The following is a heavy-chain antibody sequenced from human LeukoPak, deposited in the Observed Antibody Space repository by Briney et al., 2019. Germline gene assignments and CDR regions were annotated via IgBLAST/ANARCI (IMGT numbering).Heavy chain of an antibody. V-gene: IGHV4-39*01. Sequence: PSETLSLTRTVSGGSISSSSYYWGWIHQPPGKGLEWIGSIYYSGSTYYNPSLKSRVTISVDTSKNQFSLKLSSVTAADTAVYYCARLGDYGDYYFDYWGQGTLVTVSS. CDR1: GGSISSSSYY. J-gene: IGHJ4*02. CDR2: IYYSGST. CDR3: ARLGDYGDYYFDY. D-gene: IGHD4-17*01.